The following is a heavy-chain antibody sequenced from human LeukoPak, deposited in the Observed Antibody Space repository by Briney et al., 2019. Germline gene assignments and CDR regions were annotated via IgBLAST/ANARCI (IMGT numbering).Heavy chain of an antibody. CDR3: ARQLGYCSSTSCYADKVDY. D-gene: IGHD2-2*01. CDR2: IYYSGST. Sequence: PSETLSPTCTVSGGSISSSSYYWGWIRQPPGKGLEWIGSIYYSGSTYYNPSLKSRVTISVDTSKNQFSLKLRSVTAADTAVYYCARQLGYCSSTSCYADKVDYWGQGTLVTVSS. CDR1: GGSISSSSYY. J-gene: IGHJ4*02. V-gene: IGHV4-39*01.